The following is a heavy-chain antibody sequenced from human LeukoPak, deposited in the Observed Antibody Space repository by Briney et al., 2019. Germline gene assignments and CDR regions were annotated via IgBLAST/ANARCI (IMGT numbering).Heavy chain of an antibody. CDR3: ARLITQFRWVLLH. J-gene: IGHJ4*02. CDR1: GYSFSNYW. Sequence: GESLKISCMGSGYSFSNYWIGWVRQMPGKGLEWMGIIYPGDSDTRYSPSFQGQVTISADKSISTAYLQWSSLKASDTAMYYCARLITQFRWVLLHWGQGTLVTVSS. D-gene: IGHD1-14*01. CDR2: IYPGDSDT. V-gene: IGHV5-51*01.